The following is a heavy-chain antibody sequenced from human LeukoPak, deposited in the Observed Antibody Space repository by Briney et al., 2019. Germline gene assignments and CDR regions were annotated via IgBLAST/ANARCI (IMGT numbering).Heavy chain of an antibody. D-gene: IGHD6-13*01. CDR2: INHSGST. CDR1: GGSFSGYY. J-gene: IGHJ4*02. V-gene: IGHV4-34*01. Sequence: PSETLSLTCAVYGGSFSGYYWSWIRQPPGKGLEWIGEINHSGSTNYNPSLKSRVTISVDTSKNQFSLKLSSVTAADTAVYYCARGWYSSRGPFDYWGQGTLVTVSS. CDR3: ARGWYSSRGPFDY.